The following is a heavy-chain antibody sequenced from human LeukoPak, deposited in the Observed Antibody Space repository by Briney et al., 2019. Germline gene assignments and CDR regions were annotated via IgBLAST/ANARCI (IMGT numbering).Heavy chain of an antibody. CDR3: ATGSGYSYGYVFDY. CDR2: MNPNSGNT. CDR1: GYTFTSYD. Sequence: GASVKVSCKASGYTFTSYDINWVRQATGQGLEWMGWMNPNSGNTGYAQKFQGRVTMTRNTSISTAYMEPSSLRSEDTAVYYCATGSGYSYGYVFDYWGQGTLVTVSS. J-gene: IGHJ4*02. D-gene: IGHD5-18*01. V-gene: IGHV1-8*01.